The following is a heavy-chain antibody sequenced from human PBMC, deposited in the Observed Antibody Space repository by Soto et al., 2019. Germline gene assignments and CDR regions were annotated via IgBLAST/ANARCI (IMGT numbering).Heavy chain of an antibody. CDR1: GGSIGSSSYY. J-gene: IGHJ4*02. Sequence: TLSLTCTVSGGSIGSSSYYWGWIRQPPGKGLEWIGTTSYSGTTYHNPSLKSRVTISVDTSKTHFSLNLSSVTAADTAVYYCARNRHPLRYSYTWYFDYWGQGSLVTVSS. V-gene: IGHV4-39*02. CDR2: TSYSGTT. D-gene: IGHD3-16*02. CDR3: ARNRHPLRYSYTWYFDY.